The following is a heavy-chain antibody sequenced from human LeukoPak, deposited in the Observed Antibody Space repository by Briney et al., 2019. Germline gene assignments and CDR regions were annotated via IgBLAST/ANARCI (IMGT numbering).Heavy chain of an antibody. J-gene: IGHJ6*01. CDR2: ISYDGSNK. D-gene: IGHD2-15*01. CDR3: ARERCFSGASCFSGEYGLDV. Sequence: GKSLRLSCAASGFTFSRYAIQWIRQAPGQGLEWVAVISYDGSNKNYADSVKGRFTISRQNAENSLFLEMNSLRDGDTAIYYCARERCFSGASCFSGEYGLDVWGQGTTVTVSS. V-gene: IGHV3-30*14. CDR1: GFTFSRYA.